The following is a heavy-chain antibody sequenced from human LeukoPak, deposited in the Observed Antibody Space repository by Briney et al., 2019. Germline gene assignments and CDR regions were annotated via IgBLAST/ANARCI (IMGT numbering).Heavy chain of an antibody. CDR3: ARQGYYYDSSGYSRFDY. Sequence: PSETLSLTCAVSGGSISSGGYSWSWIRQPPGKGLEWIGYIYYSGTTYYSPSLKSRISISIDTSKNQFSLKLSSVTAADTAVYYCARQGYYYDSSGYSRFDYWGQGTLVTVSS. CDR2: IYYSGTT. CDR1: GGSISSGGYS. J-gene: IGHJ4*02. V-gene: IGHV4-30-4*07. D-gene: IGHD3-22*01.